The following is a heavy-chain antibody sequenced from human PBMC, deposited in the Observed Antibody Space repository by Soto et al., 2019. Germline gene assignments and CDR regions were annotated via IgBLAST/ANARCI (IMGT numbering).Heavy chain of an antibody. CDR2: IFSRGTT. D-gene: IGHD1-1*01. CDR3: VRNVVDSATTCFEY. J-gene: IGHJ4*02. CDR1: GGSISSSSNF. V-gene: IGHV4-39*01. Sequence: PSETLSLTCTVSGGSISSSSNFWGCIRQPPGKGLEWIGSIFSRGTTYYNPSLKSRVAISVDTSRNQFSLNLRSVTAADTAVYYCVRNVVDSATTCFEYWGQGILVTVSS.